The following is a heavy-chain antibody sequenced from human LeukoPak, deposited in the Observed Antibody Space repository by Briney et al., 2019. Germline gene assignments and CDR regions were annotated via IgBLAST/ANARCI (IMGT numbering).Heavy chain of an antibody. J-gene: IGHJ4*02. CDR3: AKDADWASDY. CDR1: GFTFSDFG. D-gene: IGHD3-9*01. CDR2: IRFDGSHK. Sequence: PGGSLRLSCGASGFTFSDFGMHWVRQAPGKGLEWIAFIRFDGSHKYHADSVEGRFTISRDNFKSTMYVQMNSLKNEDTAVYYCAKDADWASDYWGQGTLVTVSS. V-gene: IGHV3-30*02.